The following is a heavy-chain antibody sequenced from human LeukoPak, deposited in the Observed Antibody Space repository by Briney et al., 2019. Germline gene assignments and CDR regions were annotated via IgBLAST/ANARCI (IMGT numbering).Heavy chain of an antibody. D-gene: IGHD2-21*01. CDR3: ARQGAYCGGDCYSLFDY. CDR2: IYHSGST. CDR1: GYSISSGYY. V-gene: IGHV4-38-2*01. Sequence: SETLSLTCAVSGYSISSGYYWGWIRQPPGKGPEWIGSIYHSGSTYYNPSLKSRVTISVDTSKNQFSLKLSSVTAADTAVYYCARQGAYCGGDCYSLFDYWGQGTLVTVSS. J-gene: IGHJ4*02.